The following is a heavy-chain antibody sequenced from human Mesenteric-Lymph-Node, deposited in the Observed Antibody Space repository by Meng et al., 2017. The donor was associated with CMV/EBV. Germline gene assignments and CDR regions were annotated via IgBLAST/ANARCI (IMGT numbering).Heavy chain of an antibody. CDR1: GYTFSNYE. Sequence: ASVKVSCKAYGYTFSNYEINWVRQAPGQGLEWMGRMNPHSGDTAYARKFRGRVTITRDTSISTAFMDLSSLESEDTAVYYCARSIGYSNSLDYWGQGTLVTVSS. V-gene: IGHV1-8*02. D-gene: IGHD4-11*01. J-gene: IGHJ4*02. CDR2: MNPHSGDT. CDR3: ARSIGYSNSLDY.